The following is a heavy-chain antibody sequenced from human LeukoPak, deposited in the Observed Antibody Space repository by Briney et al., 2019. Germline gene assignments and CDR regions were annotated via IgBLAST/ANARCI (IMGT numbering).Heavy chain of an antibody. CDR1: GLTFTNNY. D-gene: IGHD1-1*01. J-gene: IGHJ2*01. CDR2: LYNVGDI. V-gene: IGHV3-66*01. Sequence: GGSLRLSCAASGLTFTNNYMAWVRQPPGKGLEWVSVLYNVGDIYYAESVKGRFPIYRDNSKNMLYRQMNSLRAEETAVYYCATSPTTGNIYFDLWGRGTLVTVSS. CDR3: ATSPTTGNIYFDL.